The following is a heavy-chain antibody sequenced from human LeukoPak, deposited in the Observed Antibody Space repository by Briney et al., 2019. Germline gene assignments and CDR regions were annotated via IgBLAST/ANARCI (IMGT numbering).Heavy chain of an antibody. CDR1: GFTFSSYW. Sequence: GGSLRLSCAASGFTFSSYWMSWVRQAPGKGLEWVANIKQDGSEKYYVDSVKGRFSISRDNAKNSLYLQMNSLRAEDTAVYYCEADDSSHDYWGQGTLVTVSS. D-gene: IGHD3-22*01. V-gene: IGHV3-7*01. J-gene: IGHJ4*02. CDR3: EADDSSHDY. CDR2: IKQDGSEK.